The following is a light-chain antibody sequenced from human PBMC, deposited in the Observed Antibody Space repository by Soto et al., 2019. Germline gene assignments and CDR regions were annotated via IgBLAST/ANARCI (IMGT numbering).Light chain of an antibody. V-gene: IGKV3-20*01. CDR2: GVS. CDR3: HQYGISPPT. Sequence: EIVLTQSPGTLSLSPGERATLSCRASQPVSTSFLAWYQQRRGQAPRLLISGVSNRATGTPDRFSGSGSGTDFTLTISSLEPEDFAVFYCHQYGISPPTFGPGTKVDIK. J-gene: IGKJ1*01. CDR1: QPVSTSF.